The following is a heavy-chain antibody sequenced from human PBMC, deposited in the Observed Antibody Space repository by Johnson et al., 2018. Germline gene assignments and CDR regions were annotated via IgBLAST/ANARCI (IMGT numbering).Heavy chain of an antibody. CDR1: GGTFSSYT. Sequence: VQLVQSGAEVKKPGSSVKVSCKASGGTFSSYTISWVRQAPGQGLEWMGRIIPILGIANYAQKFQGRVTITADKSTSTAYMELSSLRSVDTAVYYCAGEADYGSGGQRAFDIWGQGTMVTVSS. V-gene: IGHV1-69*08. D-gene: IGHD2-15*01. CDR2: IIPILGIA. J-gene: IGHJ3*02. CDR3: AGEADYGSGGQRAFDI.